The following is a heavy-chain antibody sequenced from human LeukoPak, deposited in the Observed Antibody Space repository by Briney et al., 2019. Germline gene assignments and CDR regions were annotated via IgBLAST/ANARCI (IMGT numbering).Heavy chain of an antibody. J-gene: IGHJ4*02. CDR1: GYTFTGYY. V-gene: IGHV1-2*06. D-gene: IGHD3-22*01. CDR3: ARTYYYASSGYGGHEGVDY. CDR2: INPNSGGT. Sequence: ASVKVSCKASGYTFTGYYMHWVRQAPGQGLEWMGRINPNSGGTNYAQKFQGRVTMTRDTSISTAYMELSRLRSDDTAVYYCARTYYYASSGYGGHEGVDYWGQGTLVTVSS.